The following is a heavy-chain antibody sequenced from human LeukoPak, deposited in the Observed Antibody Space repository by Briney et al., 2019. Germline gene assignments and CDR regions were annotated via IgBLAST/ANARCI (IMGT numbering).Heavy chain of an antibody. D-gene: IGHD5-18*01. Sequence: GGSLRLSCAASGFTFSSYSMNWVRQAPGKGLEWVSSISSSSSYIYYADSVKGRFTISRDNAKNSLYLQMNSLRAEDTAVYYCAREGYSYGEGDYWGQGTLVTVSS. J-gene: IGHJ4*02. CDR2: ISSSSSYI. V-gene: IGHV3-21*01. CDR1: GFTFSSYS. CDR3: AREGYSYGEGDY.